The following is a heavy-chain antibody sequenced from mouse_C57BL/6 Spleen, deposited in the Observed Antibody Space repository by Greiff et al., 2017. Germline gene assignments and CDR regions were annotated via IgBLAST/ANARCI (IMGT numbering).Heavy chain of an antibody. J-gene: IGHJ4*01. Sequence: VKLQQPGAELVKPGASVKVSCKASGYTFTSSWMHWVKQRPGQGLEWIGRIHPSDSDTNYNQTFKGKATLTVDKSSSTAYIQLSSLTSEDSAVYYWCDYGSSADYDAMCYWGQGTSGT. D-gene: IGHD1-1*01. CDR3: CDYGSSADYDAMCY. CDR1: GYTFTSSW. CDR2: IHPSDSDT. V-gene: IGHV1-74*04.